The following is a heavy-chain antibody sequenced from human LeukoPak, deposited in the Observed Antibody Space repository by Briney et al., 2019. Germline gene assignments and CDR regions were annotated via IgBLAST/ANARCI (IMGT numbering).Heavy chain of an antibody. V-gene: IGHV3-30*02. Sequence: GGSLRLSCAASGFTFSTFGMHWVRQAPGRGLEWVSFIRYDGSNKYYADSVKGRFTISRDNSKNTLYLQMNSLIAEDTAVYYCARGPSGYHNTGGQGTLVTVSS. CDR3: ARGPSGYHNT. CDR1: GFTFSTFG. D-gene: IGHD5-12*01. J-gene: IGHJ4*02. CDR2: IRYDGSNK.